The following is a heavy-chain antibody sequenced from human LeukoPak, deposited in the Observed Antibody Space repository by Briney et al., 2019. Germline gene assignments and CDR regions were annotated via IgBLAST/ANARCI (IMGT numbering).Heavy chain of an antibody. D-gene: IGHD4-17*01. V-gene: IGHV1-18*01. J-gene: IGHJ4*02. CDR1: GYAFTSYG. Sequence: ASVKVSCKASGYAFTSYGISWVRQAPGQGLEWMGWISSHTGDTSYAQRFQDRVTMTTDTSTTTAYLDLRSLRFDDTAVYYCVRDVRRLQLSTYFFDFWGQGTLVSVSS. CDR2: ISSHTGDT. CDR3: VRDVRRLQLSTYFFDF.